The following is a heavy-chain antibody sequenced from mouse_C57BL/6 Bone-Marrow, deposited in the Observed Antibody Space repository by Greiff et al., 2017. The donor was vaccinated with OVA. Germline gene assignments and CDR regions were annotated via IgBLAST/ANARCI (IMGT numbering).Heavy chain of an antibody. Sequence: QQRPGQGLEWIGRIHPSDSDTNYNHKFKGKATLTVDKSSSTAYMQLSSLTSEDSAVYYCAKPYYYGTSWFAYWGQGTLVTVSA. J-gene: IGHJ3*01. V-gene: IGHV1-74*01. CDR2: IHPSDSDT. CDR3: AKPYYYGTSWFAY. D-gene: IGHD1-1*01.